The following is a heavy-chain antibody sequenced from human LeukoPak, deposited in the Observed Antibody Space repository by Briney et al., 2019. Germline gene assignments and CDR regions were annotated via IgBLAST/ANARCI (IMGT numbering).Heavy chain of an antibody. V-gene: IGHV3-7*01. J-gene: IGHJ4*02. CDR3: ARDRAYKSFDY. Sequence: PGGSLRLSCVASGDTFSSLWLNWVRQAPGKGLEWVASINGDGSEKWCVGSVKGRFTISRDNAKNSLYLQMKSLRAEDTAVYYCARDRAYKSFDYWGQGTLVTVSS. CDR1: GDTFSSLW. CDR2: INGDGSEK. D-gene: IGHD1-1*01.